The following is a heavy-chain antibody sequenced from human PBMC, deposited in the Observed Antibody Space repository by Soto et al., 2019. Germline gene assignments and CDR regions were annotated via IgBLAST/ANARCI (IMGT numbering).Heavy chain of an antibody. Sequence: SSETLSLTCTVSGGSISSYYWSWIRQPPGKGLEWIGYIYYSGTTYYNPSLKSRVTISVDTSKNQFSLKLSSVTAADTAVYYCAASCVGCGGFNYYGMDVWGQGTTVTVSS. D-gene: IGHD2-21*01. CDR1: GGSISSYY. V-gene: IGHV4-59*06. CDR2: IYYSGTT. J-gene: IGHJ6*02. CDR3: AASCVGCGGFNYYGMDV.